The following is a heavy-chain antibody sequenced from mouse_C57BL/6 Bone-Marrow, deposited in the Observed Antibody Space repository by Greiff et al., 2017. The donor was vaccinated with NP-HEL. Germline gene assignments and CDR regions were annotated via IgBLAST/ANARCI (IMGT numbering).Heavy chain of an antibody. V-gene: IGHV1-69*01. CDR3: ARSDYYGSSYWYFDV. Sequence: VQLQQSGAELVMPGASVKLSCKASGYTFTSYWMHWVKQRPGQGLEWIGEIDPSDSYTNYNRKFKGKSTLTVDKSSSTAYMQLSSLTSEDSAVYYCARSDYYGSSYWYFDVWGTGTTVTVSS. CDR2: IDPSDSYT. CDR1: GYTFTSYW. J-gene: IGHJ1*03. D-gene: IGHD1-1*01.